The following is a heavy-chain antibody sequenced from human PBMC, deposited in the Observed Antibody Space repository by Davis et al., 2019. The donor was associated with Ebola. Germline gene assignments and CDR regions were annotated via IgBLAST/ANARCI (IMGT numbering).Heavy chain of an antibody. V-gene: IGHV1-3*01. J-gene: IGHJ6*02. CDR2: INAGNGNT. CDR1: GYTFTSYA. Sequence: AASVNVSCKASGYTFTSYAMHWVRQAPGQRLEWVGWINAGNGNTKYSQKFQGRVTITRDTSASTAYMELSSLRSEDTAVYYCARGSSKAYYYYGMDVWGQGTTVTVSS. D-gene: IGHD6-6*01. CDR3: ARGSSKAYYYYGMDV.